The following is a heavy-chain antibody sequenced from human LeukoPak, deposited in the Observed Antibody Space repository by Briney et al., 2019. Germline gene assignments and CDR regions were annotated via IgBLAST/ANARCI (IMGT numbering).Heavy chain of an antibody. CDR2: IYYRGST. Sequence: SETLSLTCTVSGGSISSGDYYWSWIRQPPGKGLEWIGYIYYRGSTYYNPSLKSRVTISVDTSKNQFSLKLSSMTAADTAVYYCARFDHISAFDIWGQGTMVTVSS. D-gene: IGHD3-3*02. V-gene: IGHV4-30-4*01. CDR1: GGSISSGDYY. CDR3: ARFDHISAFDI. J-gene: IGHJ3*02.